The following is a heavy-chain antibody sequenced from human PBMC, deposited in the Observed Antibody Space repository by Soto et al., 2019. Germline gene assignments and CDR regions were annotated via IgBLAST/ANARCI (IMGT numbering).Heavy chain of an antibody. CDR2: ISGSGDST. J-gene: IGHJ4*02. Sequence: EVQLLESGGGLVQPGGSLRLSCAASGFTFSSYAMSWVRQAPGKGLDWVSAISGSGDSTYYADSVKGRFTISRDHYKNTLYLQMNSLRAEDTAVYYCAKDQWGTTVTFFDYWGQGTLVTVSS. V-gene: IGHV3-23*01. CDR1: GFTFSSYA. CDR3: AKDQWGTTVTFFDY. D-gene: IGHD4-17*01.